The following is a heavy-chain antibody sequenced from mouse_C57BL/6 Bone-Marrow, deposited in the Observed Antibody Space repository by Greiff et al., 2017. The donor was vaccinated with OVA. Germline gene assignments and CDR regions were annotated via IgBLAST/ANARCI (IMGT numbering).Heavy chain of an antibody. CDR1: GFTFSDFY. J-gene: IGHJ4*01. CDR2: SRNKANDYTT. D-gene: IGHD6-1*01. Sequence: EVNVVESGGGLVQSGRSLRLSCATSGFTFSDFYMEWVRQAPGKGLEWIAASRNKANDYTTEYSASVKGRFIVSRDTSQSILYLQMNALRAEDTAIYYCARDAGGQRYAMDYWGQGTSVTVSS. CDR3: ARDAGGQRYAMDY. V-gene: IGHV7-1*01.